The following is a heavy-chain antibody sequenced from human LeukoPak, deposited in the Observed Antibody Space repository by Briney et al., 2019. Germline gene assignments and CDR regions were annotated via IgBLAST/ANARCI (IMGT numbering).Heavy chain of an antibody. V-gene: IGHV3-64D*06. D-gene: IGHD3-16*01. CDR3: VKDRDSTYTSQIFDF. CDR2: ISSNGDTT. CDR1: GFTFSSYA. J-gene: IGHJ4*02. Sequence: GGSLRLSCSASGFTFSSYAMHWVRQPPGKGLQYVSAISSNGDTTYYADSVRGRFTISRDNSKNMLYLQMSSLRAEDTAVFYCVKDRDSTYTSQIFDFWGQGTLVTVSS.